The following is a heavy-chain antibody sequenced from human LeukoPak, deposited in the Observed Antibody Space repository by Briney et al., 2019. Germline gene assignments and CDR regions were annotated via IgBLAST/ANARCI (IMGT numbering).Heavy chain of an antibody. CDR3: ARDRPSLYSSTSCPAYYYYYGMDV. CDR2: ISCDGSNK. Sequence: GRSLRLSCAASGFTFSSYAMHWVRQAPGKGLEWVAVISCDGSNKYYADSVKGRFTISRDNSKNTLYLQMNSLRAEDTAVYYCARDRPSLYSSTSCPAYYYYYGMDVWGQGTTVTVSS. V-gene: IGHV3-30-3*01. D-gene: IGHD2-2*01. J-gene: IGHJ6*02. CDR1: GFTFSSYA.